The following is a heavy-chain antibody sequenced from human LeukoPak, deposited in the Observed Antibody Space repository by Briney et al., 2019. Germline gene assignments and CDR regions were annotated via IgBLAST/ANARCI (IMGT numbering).Heavy chain of an antibody. J-gene: IGHJ4*02. CDR2: INHSGST. D-gene: IGHD3-22*01. CDR3: ARGVDSSGSFDY. V-gene: IGHV4-34*01. Sequence: SETLSLTCAVYGVSFSGYYWSWIRQPPGKGLEWIGEINHSGSTNYNPSLKSRVTISVDTSKNQFSLKLSSVTAADTAVYYCARGVDSSGSFDYWGQGTLVTVSS. CDR1: GVSFSGYY.